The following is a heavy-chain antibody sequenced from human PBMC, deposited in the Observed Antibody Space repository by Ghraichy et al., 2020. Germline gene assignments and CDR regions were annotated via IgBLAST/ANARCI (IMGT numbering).Heavy chain of an antibody. J-gene: IGHJ3*02. CDR2: ISGNGGST. CDR3: ARDKLGAYSSSWFGTNDAYDI. CDR1: GFTFSTYG. V-gene: IGHV3-23*01. Sequence: GGSLRLSCAASGFTFSTYGMNWVRQAPGKGLEWLSAISGNGGSTYYADSVTGRFTISRDSSKDTVYLKMNSLRAEDTAVYYCARDKLGAYSSSWFGTNDAYDIWGHGTMVTVAP. D-gene: IGHD6-13*01.